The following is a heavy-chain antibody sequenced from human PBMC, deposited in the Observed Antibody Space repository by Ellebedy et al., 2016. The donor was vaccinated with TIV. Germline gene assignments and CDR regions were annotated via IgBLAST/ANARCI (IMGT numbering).Heavy chain of an antibody. D-gene: IGHD3-10*01. CDR2: LTTGGVT. CDR3: AKDSGRSGWISDY. V-gene: IGHV3-23*01. J-gene: IGHJ4*02. Sequence: GESLKISCVVSGFTFSTYAMRWFRQAPGKGLEWVSALTTGGVTFYADSVKGRFTISRDSSKNTLYLQMNSLRVEDTAIYFCAKDSGRSGWISDYWGQGPLVTVSS. CDR1: GFTFSTYA.